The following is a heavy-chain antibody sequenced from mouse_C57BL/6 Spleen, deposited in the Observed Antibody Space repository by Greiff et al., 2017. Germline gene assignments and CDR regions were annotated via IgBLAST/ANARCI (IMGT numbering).Heavy chain of an antibody. Sequence: EVKLVESGPGLVKPSQSLSLTCSVTGYSITSGYYWNWIRQFPGNKLEWMGYISYDGSNNYNPSLKNRISITRDTSKNQYFLKLTSVTTEDTATYECARRGVHWYFDVWGTGATVTVS. CDR2: ISYDGSN. V-gene: IGHV3-6*01. CDR3: ARRGVHWYFDV. J-gene: IGHJ1*03. CDR1: GYSITSGYY.